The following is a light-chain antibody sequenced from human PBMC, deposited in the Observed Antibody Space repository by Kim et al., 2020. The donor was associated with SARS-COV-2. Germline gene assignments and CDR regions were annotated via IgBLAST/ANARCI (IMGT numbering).Light chain of an antibody. J-gene: IGKJ1*01. V-gene: IGKV3-20*01. CDR1: RSVSSSY. CDR3: HKYGSSLWT. Sequence: PGERATPSSRASRSVSSSYLAWGQQKPGQTPRILIYCASSRATGMPHRFSGSGSGTDFTLSISRLEPEDFAVYFCHKYGSSLWTFGQGTKVEI. CDR2: CAS.